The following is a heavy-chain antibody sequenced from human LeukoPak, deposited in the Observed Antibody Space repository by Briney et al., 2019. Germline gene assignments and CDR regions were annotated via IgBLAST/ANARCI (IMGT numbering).Heavy chain of an antibody. D-gene: IGHD1-26*01. J-gene: IGHJ4*02. CDR1: GFPFRSYA. Sequence: GGSLRLSCAASGFPFRSYAMTWVRQAPGKGLEWVSTISGSAYYADSVKGRFTISRDNSKNTLYLQMNSLRVEDSAVYYCAKDYSGSYTNLDYWGQGTLVTVST. CDR2: ISGSA. CDR3: AKDYSGSYTNLDY. V-gene: IGHV3-23*01.